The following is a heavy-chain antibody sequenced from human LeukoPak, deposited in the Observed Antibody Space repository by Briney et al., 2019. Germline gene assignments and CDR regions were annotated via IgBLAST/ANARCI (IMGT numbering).Heavy chain of an antibody. CDR3: ARDNGGGWAFDI. J-gene: IGHJ3*02. Sequence: ASVKVSCKASGYTFTGYYMHWVRQAPGQGLEWMGWINPNSGGTNYAQKFQGRVTMTRDTSISTAYMELSRPRSDDTAVYYCARDNGGGWAFDIWGQGTMVTVSS. V-gene: IGHV1-2*02. CDR2: INPNSGGT. CDR1: GYTFTGYY. D-gene: IGHD2-15*01.